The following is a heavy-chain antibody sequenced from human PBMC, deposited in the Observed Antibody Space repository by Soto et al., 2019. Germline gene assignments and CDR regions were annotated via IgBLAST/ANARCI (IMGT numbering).Heavy chain of an antibody. Sequence: QVQLVQSGAEEKKPGASVKVSCKASGYTFTSYDMHWVRQAPGQRLEWMGWINAGNGNTKHSQKFRGRVTITRDTSASTGYMELSSLRSEDTAVYYCARDKTTGLRDYWGQGTLVSVSS. J-gene: IGHJ4*02. CDR1: GYTFTSYD. CDR3: ARDKTTGLRDY. D-gene: IGHD1-1*01. V-gene: IGHV1-3*05. CDR2: INAGNGNT.